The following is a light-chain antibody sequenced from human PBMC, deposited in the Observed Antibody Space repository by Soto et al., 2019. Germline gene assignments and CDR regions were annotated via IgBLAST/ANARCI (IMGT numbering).Light chain of an antibody. Sequence: QSALTQPASVSGSPGQSITISCTGTSSNNGGYNYVSWYQQHPGKAPELMIYDVGSRPSGVSNRFSGSKSANTASLTISGLHSVDEADSYCSSYTSSRTDAFGHGTKVAV. V-gene: IGLV2-14*03. CDR2: DVG. CDR1: SSNNGGYNY. J-gene: IGLJ1*01. CDR3: SSYTSSRTDA.